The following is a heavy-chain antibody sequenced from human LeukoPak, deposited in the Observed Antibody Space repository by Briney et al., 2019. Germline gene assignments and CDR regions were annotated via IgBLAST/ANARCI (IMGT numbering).Heavy chain of an antibody. D-gene: IGHD3-16*01. Sequence: GGSLRLSCAASGFTVSSNYMSWVRQAPGKGLEWVAFIRYDGSNKYYADSVKGRFTISRDNSKNTLYLQMNSLRAEDTAVYYCAKALRSQGGPFDYWGQGTLVTVSS. CDR2: IRYDGSNK. J-gene: IGHJ4*02. CDR3: AKALRSQGGPFDY. V-gene: IGHV3-30*02. CDR1: GFTVSSNY.